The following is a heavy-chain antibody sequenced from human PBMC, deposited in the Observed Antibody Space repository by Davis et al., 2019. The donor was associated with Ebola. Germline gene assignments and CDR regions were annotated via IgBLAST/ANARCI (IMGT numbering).Heavy chain of an antibody. V-gene: IGHV4-61*01. CDR1: GSSVRSDISF. D-gene: IGHD2-15*01. J-gene: IGHJ4*02. Sequence: PSETLSLTCNVSGSSVRSDISFWSWIRQPPGKGLEWVGYIYYTGNTKYNPSLKSRVTMSVDTSKNQFSLRLSSVTAADTAVYYCVRDSCPGGSCYCGDYWGQGTLVTVSS. CDR2: IYYTGNT. CDR3: VRDSCPGGSCYCGDY.